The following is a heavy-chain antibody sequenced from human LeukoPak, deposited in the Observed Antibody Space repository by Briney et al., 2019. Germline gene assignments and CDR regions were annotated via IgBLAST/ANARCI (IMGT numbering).Heavy chain of an antibody. CDR3: ARNSRDGYNYYFDY. CDR2: IYYSGST. Sequence: SETLSLTCAVYGGSFSGYYWSWIRKPPGKGLEWIGSIYYSGSTYYNPSLKGRVTISVDTSKNQFSLKLSSVTAADTAVYYCARNSRDGYNYYFDYWGQGTLVTVSS. CDR1: GGSFSGYY. V-gene: IGHV4-34*01. D-gene: IGHD5-24*01. J-gene: IGHJ4*02.